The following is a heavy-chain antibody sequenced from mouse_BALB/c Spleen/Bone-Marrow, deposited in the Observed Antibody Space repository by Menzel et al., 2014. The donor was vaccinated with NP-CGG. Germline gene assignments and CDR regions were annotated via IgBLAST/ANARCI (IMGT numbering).Heavy chain of an antibody. V-gene: IGHV1-54*01. CDR2: INPGSGGT. J-gene: IGHJ2*01. CDR3: ARYDGYLDY. D-gene: IGHD2-3*01. CDR1: GYAFTDYL. Sequence: QVQLQQPGAELVRPGTSVKVSCKASGYAFTDYLMEWLKQRPGQGLEWIGVINPGSGGTNYNEKFKDKATLTADTSSNTAYMQLSSLTSDDSAVYFCARYDGYLDYWGQGTTLTVSS.